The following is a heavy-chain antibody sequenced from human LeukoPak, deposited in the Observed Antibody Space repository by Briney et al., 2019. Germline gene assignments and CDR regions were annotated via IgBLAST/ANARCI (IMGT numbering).Heavy chain of an antibody. V-gene: IGHV3-30-3*01. CDR1: GFTFSSYA. CDR3: ASERGYSGYDGDY. J-gene: IGHJ4*02. CDR2: ISYDGSNK. Sequence: GRSLRLSCAASGFTFSSYAMHWVRQAPGKGLEWVAVISYDGSNKYYADSVKGRFTISRDNSKNTLYLQMNSLRAEDTAVYYCASERGYSGYDGDYWGQGTLVTVSS. D-gene: IGHD5-12*01.